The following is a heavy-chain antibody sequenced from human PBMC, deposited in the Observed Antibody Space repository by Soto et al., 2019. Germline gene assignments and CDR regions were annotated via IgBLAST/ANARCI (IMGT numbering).Heavy chain of an antibody. CDR3: ARGSQGPGSYYNRDLDY. CDR2: IIPIFGTA. V-gene: IGHV1-69*13. Sequence: SVKVSCKASGGTFSSYAISWVRQAPGQGLEWMGGIIPIFGTANYAQKFQGRVTITADESTSTAYMELSSLRSEDTAVYYCARGSQGPGSYYNRDLDYWGQGTLVTVSS. D-gene: IGHD3-10*01. J-gene: IGHJ4*02. CDR1: GGTFSSYA.